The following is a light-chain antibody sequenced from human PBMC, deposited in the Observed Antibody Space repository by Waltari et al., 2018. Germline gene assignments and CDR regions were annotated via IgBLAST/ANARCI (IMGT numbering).Light chain of an antibody. J-gene: IGKJ1*01. V-gene: IGKV3-20*01. CDR3: QHYVRLPAT. Sequence: EIVLTQSPGILSLSPGHRATLSCRASQSVSRALAWYKQKPGQAPRLLIYGASNRATGIPDRFSGGGSGTNFSLTISRLEPEDFAVYYCQHYVRLPATFGQGTKVEIK. CDR2: GAS. CDR1: QSVSRA.